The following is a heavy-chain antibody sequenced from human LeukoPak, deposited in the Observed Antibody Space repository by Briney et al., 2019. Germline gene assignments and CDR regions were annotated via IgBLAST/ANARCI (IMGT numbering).Heavy chain of an antibody. V-gene: IGHV3-30*04. CDR3: AKNGDRGAYCTGGTCYPYFYYYMDV. CDR1: GFTFSSYA. J-gene: IGHJ6*03. D-gene: IGHD2-15*01. Sequence: GGSLRLSCAASGFTFSSYAMHWVRQAPGKGLERVAVISYDGSNKYYADSVKGRFTISRDNSKNTLYLQMNSLRAEDTAIYYCAKNGDRGAYCTGGTCYPYFYYYMDVWGKGTTVTI. CDR2: ISYDGSNK.